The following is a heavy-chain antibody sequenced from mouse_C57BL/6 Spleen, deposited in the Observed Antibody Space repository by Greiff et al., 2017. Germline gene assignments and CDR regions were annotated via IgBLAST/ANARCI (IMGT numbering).Heavy chain of an antibody. V-gene: IGHV1-76*01. CDR3: AREGYYYGSSYVDYAMDY. J-gene: IGHJ4*01. CDR1: GYTFTDYY. CDR2: IYPGSGNT. D-gene: IGHD1-1*01. Sequence: VQLQQSGAELVRPGASVKLSCKASGYTFTDYYINWVKQRPGQGLEWIARIYPGSGNTYYNEKFKGKATLTAEQSSSTAYMQLSSLTSEDSAVYFCAREGYYYGSSYVDYAMDYWGQGTSVTVSS.